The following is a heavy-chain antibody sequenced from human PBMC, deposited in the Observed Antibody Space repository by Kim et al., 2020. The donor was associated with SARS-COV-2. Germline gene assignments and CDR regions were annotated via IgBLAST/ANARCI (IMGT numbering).Heavy chain of an antibody. D-gene: IGHD3-10*01. CDR1: GDSVSSNSYT. CDR2: TYYRSKWYN. V-gene: IGHV6-1*01. CDR3: ARISHGDHGSGSY. Sequence: SQTLSLTRAISGDSVSSNSYTWNWIRQSPSRGLEWLGRTYYRSKWYNDYALSVKSRITINPDISKNQLSLQLNSVTPEDTAVYYCARISHGDHGSGSYWGQGTLVTVSS. J-gene: IGHJ4*02.